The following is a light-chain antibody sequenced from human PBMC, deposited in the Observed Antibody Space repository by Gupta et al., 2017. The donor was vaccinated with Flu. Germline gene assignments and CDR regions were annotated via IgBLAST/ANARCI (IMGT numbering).Light chain of an antibody. V-gene: IGLV8-61*01. CDR3: VLYMGSGISM. Sequence: QTVVTQEPSFSVSPGGTVTLTCGLSSGSVSTNYYPSWYHQTPGQAPRTLMYNTNTRSSGVPDRFSGSILGNKAALTITGAQADDESDYYCVLYMGSGISMFGGGTRLTAL. J-gene: IGLJ3*02. CDR2: NTN. CDR1: SGSVSTNYY.